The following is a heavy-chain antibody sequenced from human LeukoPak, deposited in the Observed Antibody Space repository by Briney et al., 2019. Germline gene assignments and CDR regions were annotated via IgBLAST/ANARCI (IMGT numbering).Heavy chain of an antibody. V-gene: IGHV1-69*05. CDR1: GGTFSSYA. J-gene: IGHJ6*03. CDR3: ATPLDLDYGGNTPSYYYYMDV. D-gene: IGHD4-23*01. Sequence: GASVKVSCKASGGTFSSYAISWVRQAPGQGLEWMGGIIPIFGTANYAQKFQGRVTITTDESTSTAYMELSSLRSEDTAVYYCATPLDLDYGGNTPSYYYYMDVRGKGTTVTVSS. CDR2: IIPIFGTA.